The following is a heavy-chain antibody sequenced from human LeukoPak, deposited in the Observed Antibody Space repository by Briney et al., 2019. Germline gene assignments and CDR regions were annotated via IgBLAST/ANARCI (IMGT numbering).Heavy chain of an antibody. Sequence: ASVKVSCKASGYTFTSYDINWVRQATGQGLEWMGWMNPNSGNTGYAQKFQGRVTITRNTSISTAYMELSSLRSEGTAVYYCARTDYIAVAALFDYWGQGTLVTVSS. CDR2: MNPNSGNT. CDR3: ARTDYIAVAALFDY. D-gene: IGHD6-19*01. CDR1: GYTFTSYD. J-gene: IGHJ4*02. V-gene: IGHV1-8*03.